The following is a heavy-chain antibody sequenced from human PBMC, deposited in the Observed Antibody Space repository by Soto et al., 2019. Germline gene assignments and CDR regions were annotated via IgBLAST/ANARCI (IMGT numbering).Heavy chain of an antibody. J-gene: IGHJ4*02. V-gene: IGHV3-72*01. CDR1: GFIFSDYY. CDR3: ARDTGGSYDF. D-gene: IGHD1-26*01. Sequence: EVQLVQSGGGLVQPGGSLRLSCAASGFIFSDYYMDWVRQFPGKGLEWVGRTRNKVNNYAPEYAPSVKGRLSISRHDSEDSMYLKLNSLKAEDTAVYYWARDTGGSYDFWGQGALVTVSS. CDR2: TRNKVNNYAP.